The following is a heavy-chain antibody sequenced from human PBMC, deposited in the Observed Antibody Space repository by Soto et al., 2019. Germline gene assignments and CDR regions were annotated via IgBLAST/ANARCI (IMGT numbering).Heavy chain of an antibody. D-gene: IGHD1-20*01. J-gene: IGHJ4*02. Sequence: SETLSLTCTVSGGSISSSSYYWGWIRQPPGKGLEWIGSIYYSGSTYYNPSLKSRVTISVDTSKNQFSLKLSSVTAADTAVYYCARLPGIRHVPSHSNGIFDYWGQGTLVTVSS. CDR3: ARLPGIRHVPSHSNGIFDY. V-gene: IGHV4-39*01. CDR1: GGSISSSSYY. CDR2: IYYSGST.